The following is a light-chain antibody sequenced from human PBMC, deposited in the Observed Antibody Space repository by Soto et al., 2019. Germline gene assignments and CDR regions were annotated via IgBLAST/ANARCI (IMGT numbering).Light chain of an antibody. J-gene: IGKJ2*01. CDR2: SAS. Sequence: DIQITQSPSSVSAPVGSRGTTTFPSGQDISTWLAWYQQKPGKAPKILIYSASSLQSGVPSRFSGSASGTDFTLTISSLQPEDFATYYRQQANNFPPYIFGQGTK. CDR3: QQANNFPPYI. V-gene: IGKV1-12*01. CDR1: QDISTW.